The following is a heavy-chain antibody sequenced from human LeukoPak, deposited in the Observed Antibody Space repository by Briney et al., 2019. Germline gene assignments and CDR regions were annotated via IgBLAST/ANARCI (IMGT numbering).Heavy chain of an antibody. D-gene: IGHD3-16*01. CDR2: INLNSGDT. Sequence: ASVKVSCKASGYTFTGYYMHWVRQAPGQGLEWMGWINLNSGDTNYAQKFQGRVTMTRDTSISTAYMELSGLRSDDTAIYYCARAPMLSLFDYCGQGTLVTVSS. V-gene: IGHV1-2*02. CDR1: GYTFTGYY. J-gene: IGHJ4*02. CDR3: ARAPMLSLFDY.